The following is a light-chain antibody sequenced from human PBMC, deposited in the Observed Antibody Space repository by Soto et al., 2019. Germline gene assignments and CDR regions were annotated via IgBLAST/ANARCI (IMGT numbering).Light chain of an antibody. V-gene: IGLV2-8*01. Sequence: QSALTQPPSASGSPGQSVTISCTGTSSDVGGYNYVSWYQQHPGKAPKVIIYDVSKRPSGVPDRFSGSKSGNTASLTVSGLQTEDEADYYCGSHAGSSAVFGGGNKVTVL. CDR2: DVS. CDR1: SSDVGGYNY. J-gene: IGLJ2*01. CDR3: GSHAGSSAV.